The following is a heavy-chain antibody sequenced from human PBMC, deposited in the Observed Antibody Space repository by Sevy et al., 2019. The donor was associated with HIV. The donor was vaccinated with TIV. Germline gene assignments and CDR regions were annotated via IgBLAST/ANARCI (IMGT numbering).Heavy chain of an antibody. D-gene: IGHD1-26*01. CDR1: GYTFTEYY. Sequence: ASVKVSCKASGYTFTEYYVHWLRQAPGQGLEWMGWINPQTGGTYFAKKFQDRVTLTTATSINAVYMELSGLKFDDTAVYYCARVMGATELYYFDYWGQGTLVTVSS. J-gene: IGHJ4*02. CDR2: INPQTGGT. CDR3: ARVMGATELYYFDY. V-gene: IGHV1-2*02.